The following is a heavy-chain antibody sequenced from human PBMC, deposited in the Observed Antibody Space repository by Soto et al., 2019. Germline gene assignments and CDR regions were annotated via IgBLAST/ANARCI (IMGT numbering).Heavy chain of an antibody. J-gene: IGHJ4*02. V-gene: IGHV1-8*01. CDR2: INPNSGNI. D-gene: IGHD3-10*01. CDR3: ARGRASGSYYLLDY. CDR1: GNTFTSYD. Sequence: ASVKVSCKASGNTFTSYDINWVRQATGHGLERMGWINPNSGNIGYTQKFQGRVTMTRDTAIRTAYMEVRRLRSDDTAVYYCARGRASGSYYLLDYWGQGNLVTVSS.